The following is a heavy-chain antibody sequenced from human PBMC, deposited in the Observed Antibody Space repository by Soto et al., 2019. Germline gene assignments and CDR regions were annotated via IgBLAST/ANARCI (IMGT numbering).Heavy chain of an antibody. V-gene: IGHV3-53*01. CDR3: ARDLTYVALGGMDV. CDR2: IYSGGST. Sequence: GGSLRLSCAASGFTVSSNYMSWVRQAPGKGLEWVSVIYSGGSTYYADSVKGRFTISRDNSKNTLYLQMNSLRAEDTAVYYCARDLTYVALGGMDVWGQGTTVTVSS. CDR1: GFTVSSNY. D-gene: IGHD3-16*01. J-gene: IGHJ6*02.